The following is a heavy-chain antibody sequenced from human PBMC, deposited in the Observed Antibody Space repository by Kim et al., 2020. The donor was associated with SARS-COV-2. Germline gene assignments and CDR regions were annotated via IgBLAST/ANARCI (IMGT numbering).Heavy chain of an antibody. V-gene: IGHV3-23*01. J-gene: IGHJ6*02. CDR3: AKMAFMDGYNYVYYYAMDV. D-gene: IGHD6-25*01. Sequence: GRFTISRDNSNNILYLQMNSLRDEDTALYYCAKMAFMDGYNYVYYYAMDVWGQGTTVTVSS.